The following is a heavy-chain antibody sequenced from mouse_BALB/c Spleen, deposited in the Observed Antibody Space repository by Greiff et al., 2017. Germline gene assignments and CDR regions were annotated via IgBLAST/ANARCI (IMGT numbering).Heavy chain of an antibody. D-gene: IGHD1-1*01. V-gene: IGHV1S81*02. CDR2: INPSNGRT. J-gene: IGHJ1*01. CDR1: GYTFTSYW. CDR3: ARNHYGSSYWYFDV. Sequence: QVQLQQPGAELVKPGASVKLSCKASGYTFTSYWMHWVKQRPGQGLEWIGEINPSNGRTNYNEKFKSKATLTVDKSSSTAYMQLSSLTSEDSAVYYCARNHYGSSYWYFDVWGAGTTVTVAS.